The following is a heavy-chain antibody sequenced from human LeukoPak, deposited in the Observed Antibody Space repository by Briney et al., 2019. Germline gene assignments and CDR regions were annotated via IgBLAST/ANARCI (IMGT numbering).Heavy chain of an antibody. CDR2: INSLGGNS. Sequence: GGSLRLSCAASEFTFSSYAMTWVRQAPGQGLEWVSAINSLGGNSFYADSVKGRFTISRDNSKNTLFLQMNSLRAEDTAVYYCAKHVLGRAFDIWGQGTMVTVSP. CDR1: EFTFSSYA. CDR3: AKHVLGRAFDI. V-gene: IGHV3-23*01. J-gene: IGHJ3*02. D-gene: IGHD3-16*01.